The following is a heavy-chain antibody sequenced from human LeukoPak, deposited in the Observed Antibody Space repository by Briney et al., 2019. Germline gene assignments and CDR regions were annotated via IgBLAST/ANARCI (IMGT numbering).Heavy chain of an antibody. CDR1: GYTFTGYY. CDR3: ARGSSSGWLSYYYYMDV. Sequence: ASVKVSCKASGYTFTGYYMHWVRQAPGQGLEWMGWINPNSGGTNYAQKFQGRVTMTRDTSISTAYMELSRLRSDDTAVYYCARGSSSGWLSYYYYMDVWGKGTTVTVSS. CDR2: INPNSGGT. J-gene: IGHJ6*03. V-gene: IGHV1-2*02. D-gene: IGHD6-19*01.